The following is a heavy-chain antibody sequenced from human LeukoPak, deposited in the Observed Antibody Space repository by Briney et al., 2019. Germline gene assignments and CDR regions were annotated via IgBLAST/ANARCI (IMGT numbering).Heavy chain of an antibody. CDR1: GGSISSYY. D-gene: IGHD6-13*01. J-gene: IGHJ4*02. Sequence: SETLSLTCTVSGGSISSYYWSWIRQPPGKGLEWIGYIYYSGSTNYNPSLKSRVTISVDTSMNQFSLKLSSVTAADTAVYYCASAAAGSFDYWGQGTLVTVSS. CDR3: ASAAAGSFDY. CDR2: IYYSGST. V-gene: IGHV4-59*01.